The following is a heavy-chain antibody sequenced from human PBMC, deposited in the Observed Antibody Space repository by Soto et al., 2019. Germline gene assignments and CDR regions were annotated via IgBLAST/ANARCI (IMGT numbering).Heavy chain of an antibody. CDR3: ARASRSLSINIVSGVIIFDY. CDR2: IHYNGST. J-gene: IGHJ4*02. Sequence: SETLSLTCTVSGGSISSGDYYWSWIRQPPGKGLEWIGYIHYNGSTYYNPSLKSRVTISVDTSKNQFSLKLSSVTAADTAVYYCARASRSLSINIVSGVIIFDYWGQRTLVPVSS. CDR1: GGSISSGDYY. D-gene: IGHD3-10*01. V-gene: IGHV4-30-4*02.